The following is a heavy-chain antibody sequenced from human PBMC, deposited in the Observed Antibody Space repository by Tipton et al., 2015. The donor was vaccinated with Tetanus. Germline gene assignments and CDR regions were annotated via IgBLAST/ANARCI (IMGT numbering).Heavy chain of an antibody. CDR1: NGSVSSSLYC. V-gene: IGHV4-39*01. CDR3: ARRSYNSGWYCFDY. CDR2: IYYNGNT. D-gene: IGHD6-19*01. Sequence: TLSLTCTVSNGSVSSSLYCWAWVRQSPGRGLEWIGTIYYNGNTYYNPSLKSRVTISVDTSKNQFSLRLTSVTATETAVYYCARRSYNSGWYCFDYWGQGTLVTVSS. J-gene: IGHJ4*02.